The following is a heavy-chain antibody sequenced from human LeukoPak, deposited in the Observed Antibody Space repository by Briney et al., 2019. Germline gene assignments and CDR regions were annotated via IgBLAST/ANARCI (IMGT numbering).Heavy chain of an antibody. CDR3: ARDGPYSSGGYWFNP. CDR2: IYYSGST. V-gene: IGHV4-59*01. D-gene: IGHD6-19*01. J-gene: IGHJ5*02. Sequence: SETLSLTCTVSGGSISSYYWSWIRQPPGKGLEWIGYIYYSGSTNYNPSLKSRVTISVDTSKNQFSLKLSSVTAADTAVYYCARDGPYSSGGYWFNPWGQGTLVTVSS. CDR1: GGSISSYY.